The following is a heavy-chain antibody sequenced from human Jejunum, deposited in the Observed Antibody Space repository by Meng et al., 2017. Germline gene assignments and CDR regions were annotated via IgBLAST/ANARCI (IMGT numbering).Heavy chain of an antibody. CDR3: ARQPPGNYCRRHFDF. D-gene: IGHD1-26*01. J-gene: IGHJ4*02. CDR2: ISYDGTNT. Sequence: GESLKISCADSGFAFDGYSMHWVRQSPGKGLEWVAVISYDGTNTDYADSVKGRFTISRDNAKNSLLLQMNSLRAEDTAVYYCARQPPGNYCRRHFDFCGQGTLVTVSS. CDR1: GFAFDGYS. V-gene: IGHV3-30*07.